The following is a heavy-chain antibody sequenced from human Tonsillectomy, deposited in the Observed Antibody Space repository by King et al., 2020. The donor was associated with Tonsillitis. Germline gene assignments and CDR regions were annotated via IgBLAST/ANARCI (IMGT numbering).Heavy chain of an antibody. J-gene: IGHJ6*02. V-gene: IGHV4-39*01. D-gene: IGHD2-2*01. CDR3: ARQRGYCSSTSCVDYGMYV. CDR2: IYYSGST. Sequence: QLQESGPGLVKPSETLSLTCTVSGGSISSSGYYWGWIRQPPGKGLEWIGIIYYSGSTYYNPSLKSRVTISVDTSKNQFSLRLSSVTAADTAVFYCARQRGYCSSTSCVDYGMYVWGQGTTVTVSS. CDR1: GGSISSSGYY.